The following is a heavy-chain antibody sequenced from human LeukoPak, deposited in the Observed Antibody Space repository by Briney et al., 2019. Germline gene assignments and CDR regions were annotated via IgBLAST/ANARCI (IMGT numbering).Heavy chain of an antibody. D-gene: IGHD2-15*01. V-gene: IGHV4-30-4*01. J-gene: IGHJ4*02. Sequence: SQTLSLTCTVSGGSISSGDYYWSWIRQPPGKGLEWIGYIYYSGSTYYNPSLKSRVTISVDTSKNQFSLKLSSVTAADTAVYYCARGVVVAATLDYCGQGTLVTVSS. CDR3: ARGVVVAATLDY. CDR1: GGSISSGDYY. CDR2: IYYSGST.